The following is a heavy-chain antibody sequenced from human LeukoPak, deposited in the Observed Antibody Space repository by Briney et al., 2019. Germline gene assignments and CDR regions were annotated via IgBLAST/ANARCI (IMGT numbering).Heavy chain of an antibody. V-gene: IGHV3-7*01. D-gene: IGHD1-26*01. J-gene: IGHJ6*02. Sequence: PGGSLRLSCEASGFTFSSYWMTWVRQAPGKGLEWVGNIKQDGGEQYFVDSLKGRFTMSRDNAKNSLYLQLNNLRSEDTAVYYCAKDVRVGGGGMDVWGQGTPVTVSS. CDR2: IKQDGGEQ. CDR3: AKDVRVGGGGMDV. CDR1: GFTFSSYW.